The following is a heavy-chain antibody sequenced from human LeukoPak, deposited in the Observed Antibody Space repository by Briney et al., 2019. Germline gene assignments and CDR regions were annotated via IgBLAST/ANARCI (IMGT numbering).Heavy chain of an antibody. CDR2: INSDGSST. Sequence: GGSLRLSCAASGFTFSSYWMHWVRQAPGKGLVWVSRINSDGSSTSYADSVKGRFTISRDNAKNTLYLQMNSLRAEDTAVYYCAKLGGILTGYFHSPWGQGTLVTVSS. CDR1: GFTFSSYW. V-gene: IGHV3-74*01. J-gene: IGHJ5*02. CDR3: AKLGGILTGYFHSP. D-gene: IGHD3-9*01.